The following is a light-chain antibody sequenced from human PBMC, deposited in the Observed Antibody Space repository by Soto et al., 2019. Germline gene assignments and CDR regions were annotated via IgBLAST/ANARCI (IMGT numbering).Light chain of an antibody. CDR3: SSYAGSNNLL. Sequence: QSVLTQPPSASGSPEHSVTISCTGTSSDVGGYNYVSWYQQHPGKAPQLMIYEVSLRPSGVPDRFSGSKSGNTASLTVSGLQAEDEADYYCSSYAGSNNLLFGGGTKLTVL. V-gene: IGLV2-8*01. CDR1: SSDVGGYNY. CDR2: EVS. J-gene: IGLJ2*01.